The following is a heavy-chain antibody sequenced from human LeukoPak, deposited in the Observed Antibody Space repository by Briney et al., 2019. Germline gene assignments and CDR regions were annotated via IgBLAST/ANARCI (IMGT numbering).Heavy chain of an antibody. D-gene: IGHD3-22*01. CDR2: IYYSGST. J-gene: IGHJ3*02. V-gene: IGHV4-59*01. Sequence: SETLSLTCTVSGGSISSYYWGWIRQPPGKGLEWIGYIYYSGSTNYNPSLKSRVTISVDTSKNQFSLKLSSVTAADTAVYYCARPYDSSGGDAFDIWGRGTMVTVSS. CDR3: ARPYDSSGGDAFDI. CDR1: GGSISSYY.